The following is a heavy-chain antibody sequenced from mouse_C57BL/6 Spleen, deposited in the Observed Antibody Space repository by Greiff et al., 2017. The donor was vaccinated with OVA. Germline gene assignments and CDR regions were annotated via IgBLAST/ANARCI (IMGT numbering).Heavy chain of an antibody. J-gene: IGHJ1*03. CDR1: GYTFTSYW. CDR3: AREGGAGV. V-gene: IGHV1-50*01. Sequence: QVHVKQPGAELVKPGASVKLSCKASGYTFTSYWMQWVKQRPGQGLEWIGEIDPSDSYTNYNQKFKGKATLTVDTSSSTAYMQLSSLTSEDSAVYYCAREGGAGVWGTGTTVTVSS. CDR2: IDPSDSYT.